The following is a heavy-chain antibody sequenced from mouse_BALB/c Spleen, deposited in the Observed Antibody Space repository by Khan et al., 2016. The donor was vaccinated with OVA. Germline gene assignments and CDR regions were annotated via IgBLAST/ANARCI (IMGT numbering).Heavy chain of an antibody. CDR2: INPSDSET. CDR1: GYTFTSYW. D-gene: IGHD2-2*01. V-gene: IGHV1-61*01. Sequence: QVQLQQPGAELVRPGASVKLSCKASGYTFTSYWMNWVRQRPGQGLDWIGKINPSDSETHYNQMFKEKATLTVDKSSGTAYMQLSSLTSEDYAVYYCARREKYGYDPSWFAYWGQGTLVTVSA. CDR3: ARREKYGYDPSWFAY. J-gene: IGHJ3*01.